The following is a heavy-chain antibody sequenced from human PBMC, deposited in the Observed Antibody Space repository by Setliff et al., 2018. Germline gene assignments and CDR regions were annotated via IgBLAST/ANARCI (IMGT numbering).Heavy chain of an antibody. CDR3: SSGAAADAFHI. Sequence: ASVKVSCKASGYAFNSYTLHWVRQAPGQRLEWMGGINAGNGNTKYSQKFQDRVTITRDTSATTAYMELSSLQSEDTAVYFCSSGAAADAFHIWGRGTMVTVSS. D-gene: IGHD6-25*01. CDR1: GYAFNSYT. CDR2: INAGNGNT. V-gene: IGHV1-3*01. J-gene: IGHJ3*02.